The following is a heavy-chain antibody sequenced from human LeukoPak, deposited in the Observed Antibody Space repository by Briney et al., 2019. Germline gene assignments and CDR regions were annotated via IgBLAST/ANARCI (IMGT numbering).Heavy chain of an antibody. CDR2: ISSSGSTV. V-gene: IGHV3-48*03. J-gene: IGHJ4*02. CDR3: AREYYLDH. D-gene: IGHD3-10*01. Sequence: GGSLRLSCAASGFRFSTFEMNWVRQAPGKGLEWISYISSSGSTVHYADSVKGRFTVSRDSAQNSLFLQMNGLRDEDTAIYYCAREYYLDHWGQGTLVTVSS. CDR1: GFRFSTFE.